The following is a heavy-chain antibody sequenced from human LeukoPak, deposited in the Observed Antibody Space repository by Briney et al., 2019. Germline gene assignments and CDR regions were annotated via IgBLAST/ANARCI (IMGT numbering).Heavy chain of an antibody. CDR1: GFTFSSYS. CDR3: ARDSSGYYAY. Sequence: PGGSLRLSCAASGFTFSSYSMNWVRQAPGKGLGWVSSISSSSSYIYYADSVKGRFTISRDNAKNSLYLQMNSLRAEDTAVYYCARDSSGYYAYWGQGTLVTVSS. CDR2: ISSSSSYI. V-gene: IGHV3-21*01. J-gene: IGHJ4*02. D-gene: IGHD3-22*01.